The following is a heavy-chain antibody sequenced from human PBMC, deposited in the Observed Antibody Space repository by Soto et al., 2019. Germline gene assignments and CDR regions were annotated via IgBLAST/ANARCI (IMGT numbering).Heavy chain of an antibody. V-gene: IGHV1-58*02. CDR3: AAREYYDYVWGSFPDDAFDI. Sequence: QMQLVQSGPEVKKPGTSVKVSCKASGFTFTSSAIQWVRQARGQRLEWIGWIVVGSGNTNYAQKFQERVTITRDMSTSTAYMELSSLRSEDTAVYYCAAREYYDYVWGSFPDDAFDIWGQGTMVTVSS. J-gene: IGHJ3*02. CDR2: IVVGSGNT. CDR1: GFTFTSSA. D-gene: IGHD3-16*01.